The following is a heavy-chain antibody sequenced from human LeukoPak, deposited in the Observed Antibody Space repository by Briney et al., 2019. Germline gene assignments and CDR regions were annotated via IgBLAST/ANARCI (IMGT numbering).Heavy chain of an antibody. J-gene: IGHJ4*02. CDR2: ISSDGFTQ. V-gene: IGHV3-30*01. CDR3: ARGEDEYQLLLFGRGFDY. CDR1: GFTFNSFL. Sequence: GGSLRLSCAASGFTFNSFLMHWVRQAPGMGLEWVASISSDGFTQNYADSLKGRFTISRDPTKNTVSLQLNSLRAEDTAVYFGARGEDEYQLLLFGRGFDYWGPGTLVSVSS. D-gene: IGHD2-2*01.